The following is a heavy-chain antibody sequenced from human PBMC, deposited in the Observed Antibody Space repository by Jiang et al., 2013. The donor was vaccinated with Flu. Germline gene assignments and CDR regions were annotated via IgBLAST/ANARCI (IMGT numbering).Heavy chain of an antibody. CDR1: SFTSYA. D-gene: IGHD3-22*01. CDR3: ARGRPYYYDSSGYYVLGY. J-gene: IGHJ4*02. Sequence: SFTSYAMNWVRQAPGQGLELMGWINTNTGNPTYAQGFTGRFVFSLDTSVSTAYLQISSLKAEDTAVYYCARGRPYYYDSSGYYVLGYWGQGTLVTVSS. CDR2: INTNTGNP. V-gene: IGHV7-4-1*02.